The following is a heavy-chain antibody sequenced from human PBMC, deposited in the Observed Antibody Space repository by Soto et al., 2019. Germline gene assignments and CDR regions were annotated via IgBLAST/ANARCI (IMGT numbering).Heavy chain of an antibody. D-gene: IGHD6-13*01. V-gene: IGHV4-34*01. CDR1: GGSFSGYY. CDR2: INHSGST. Sequence: NPSETLSLTCAVYGGSFSGYYWSWIRQPPGKGLEWIGEINHSGSTNYNPSLKSRVTISVDTSKNQFSLKLSSVTAADTAVYYCARRSLHYVSSWGGDWFDPWGQGTPVTVSS. J-gene: IGHJ5*02. CDR3: ARRSLHYVSSWGGDWFDP.